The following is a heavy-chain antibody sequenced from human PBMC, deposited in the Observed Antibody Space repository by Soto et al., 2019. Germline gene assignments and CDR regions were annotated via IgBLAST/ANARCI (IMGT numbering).Heavy chain of an antibody. J-gene: IGHJ6*02. CDR1: GFTFSSYS. Sequence: GGSLRLSCAASGFTFSSYSMNWVRQAPGKGLEWVSSISSSSSYIYYADSVKGRFTISRDNAKNSLYLQMNSLRAEDTAVYYCARDGDIVLVPGLSLYYYYGMDAWGQGTKVTVSS. D-gene: IGHD2-2*01. V-gene: IGHV3-21*01. CDR3: ARDGDIVLVPGLSLYYYYGMDA. CDR2: ISSSSSYI.